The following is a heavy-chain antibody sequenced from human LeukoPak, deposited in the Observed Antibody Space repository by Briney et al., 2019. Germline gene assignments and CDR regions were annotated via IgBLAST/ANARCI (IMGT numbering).Heavy chain of an antibody. CDR3: ARGEEQQLPFDY. CDR2: IIPIFGTA. Sequence: SVKVSCKASGGTFSSYAISWVRQAPGQGLERMGGIIPIFGTANYAQKFQGRVTITADESTSTAYMELSSLRSEDTAVYYCARGEEQQLPFDYWGQGTLVTVSS. V-gene: IGHV1-69*13. D-gene: IGHD6-13*01. CDR1: GGTFSSYA. J-gene: IGHJ4*02.